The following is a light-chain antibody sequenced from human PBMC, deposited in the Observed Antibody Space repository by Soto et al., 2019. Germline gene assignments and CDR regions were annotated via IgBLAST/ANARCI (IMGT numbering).Light chain of an antibody. CDR2: EGT. Sequence: QSALTQPASVSGSPGQSITISCTGTSSGVGTYSGVGTYNLVSWYQQHPGKAPKLLIYEGTKRPSGVPDRFSGSKSGTSASLAITGLQAEDEADYYCQSYDSSLRKVFGGGTKLTVL. CDR3: QSYDSSLRKV. J-gene: IGLJ2*01. V-gene: IGLV2-14*02. CDR1: SSGVGTYSGVGTYNL.